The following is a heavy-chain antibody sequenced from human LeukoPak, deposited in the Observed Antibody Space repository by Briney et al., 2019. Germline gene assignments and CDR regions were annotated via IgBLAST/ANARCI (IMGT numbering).Heavy chain of an antibody. J-gene: IGHJ6*02. CDR2: ISAYNGNT. CDR3: ATDRHIVATSYYGMDV. V-gene: IGHV1-18*01. CDR1: GYTFTSYG. D-gene: IGHD5-12*01. Sequence: GASVKVSCKASGYTFTSYGISWVRQAPGQGLEWMGWISAYNGNTNYAQKLQGRVTMTEDTSTDTAYMELSSLRSEDTAVYYCATDRHIVATSYYGMDVWGQGTTVTVSS.